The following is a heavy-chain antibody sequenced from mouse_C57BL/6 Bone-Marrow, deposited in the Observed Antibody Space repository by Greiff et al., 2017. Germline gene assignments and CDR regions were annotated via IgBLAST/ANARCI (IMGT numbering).Heavy chain of an antibody. D-gene: IGHD1-1*01. CDR2: IHPNSGST. J-gene: IGHJ2*01. CDR3: AREGPYYYGSSPYYFDY. CDR1: GYTFTSYW. V-gene: IGHV1-64*01. Sequence: VQLQQPGAELVKPGASVKLSCKASGYTFTSYWMHWVQQRPGQGLEWIGMIHPNSGSTNYNEKFKSKATLTVDKSSSTAYMQLSSLTSEDSAVYYCAREGPYYYGSSPYYFDYWGQGTTLTVSS.